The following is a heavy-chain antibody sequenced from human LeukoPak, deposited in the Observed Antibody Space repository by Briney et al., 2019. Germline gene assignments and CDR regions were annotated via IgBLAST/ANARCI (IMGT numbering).Heavy chain of an antibody. CDR3: ARMTTVAALADHFDY. D-gene: IGHD4-23*01. V-gene: IGHV4-31*03. CDR1: GGSISSGGYY. J-gene: IGHJ4*02. CDR2: IYYSGST. Sequence: PSETLSLTCTVSGGSISSGGYYWSWIRQHPGKGLEWIGYIYYSGSTYHNPSLKSRVTISVDTSKNQFSLKLSSVTAADTAVYYCARMTTVAALADHFDYWGQGTLVTVSS.